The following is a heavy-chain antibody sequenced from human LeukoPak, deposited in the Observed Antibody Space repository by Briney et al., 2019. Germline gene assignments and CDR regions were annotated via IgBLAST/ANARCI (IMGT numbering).Heavy chain of an antibody. CDR2: IYYSGST. D-gene: IGHD3-9*01. CDR3: VRQYYDILTGYYTDYYFDY. V-gene: IGHV4-39*01. Sequence: PSETLSLTCTVSGGSISSSSYYWGWIRQPPGKGLEWIGSIYYSGSTYYNPSLKSRVTISVDTSKDQFSLKLSSVTAADTAVYYCVRQYYDILTGYYTDYYFDYWGQGTLVTVSS. CDR1: GGSISSSSYY. J-gene: IGHJ4*02.